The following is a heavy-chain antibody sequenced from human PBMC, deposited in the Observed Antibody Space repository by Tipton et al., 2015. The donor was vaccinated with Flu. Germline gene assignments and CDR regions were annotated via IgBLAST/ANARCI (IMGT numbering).Heavy chain of an antibody. Sequence: SLRLSCAASGVTVSSNYMSWARQAPGKGLEWVSVIYSGGSTYYADSVKGRFTFSRDNSKSTLYLHMNSLRAEDTAVYYCATSGPITMVRGIIGSYYYGMDVWGQGTTVTVSS. CDR3: ATSGPITMVRGIIGSYYYGMDV. J-gene: IGHJ6*02. CDR1: GVTVSSNY. V-gene: IGHV3-53*01. CDR2: IYSGGST. D-gene: IGHD3-10*01.